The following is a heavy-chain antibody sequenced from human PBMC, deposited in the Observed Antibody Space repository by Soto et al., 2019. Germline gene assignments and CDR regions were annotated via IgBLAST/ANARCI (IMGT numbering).Heavy chain of an antibody. Sequence: PGGSLRLSCAASGFTFSSYGMHWVRQAPGKGLEWVAVIWYDGSNKYYADSVKGRFTISRDNSKNTLYLQMNSLRAEDTAVYYCARSPISIAVAGRGIDYWGQGTLVTVSS. V-gene: IGHV3-33*01. CDR2: IWYDGSNK. CDR3: ARSPISIAVAGRGIDY. D-gene: IGHD6-19*01. J-gene: IGHJ4*02. CDR1: GFTFSSYG.